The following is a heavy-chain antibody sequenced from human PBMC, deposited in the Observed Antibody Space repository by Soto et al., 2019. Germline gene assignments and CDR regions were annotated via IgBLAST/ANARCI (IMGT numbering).Heavy chain of an antibody. Sequence: QVQLQESGPGLVKPSETLSLTCTVSGGSISSYYWSWIRQPPGKGLEWIGYIYYRGSTNYNPSLKRRLTISVETSKNQFSLKLSSVTAADTAMYYCARFNWYFDLWGRGTLVTVSS. V-gene: IGHV4-59*01. CDR3: ARFNWYFDL. J-gene: IGHJ2*01. CDR2: IYYRGST. CDR1: GGSISSYY.